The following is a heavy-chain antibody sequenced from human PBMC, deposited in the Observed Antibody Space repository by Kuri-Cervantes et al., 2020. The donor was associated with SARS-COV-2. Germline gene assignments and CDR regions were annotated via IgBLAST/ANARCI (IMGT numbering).Heavy chain of an antibody. V-gene: IGHV1-18*01. D-gene: IGHD3-3*01. CDR2: ISAYNGNT. CDR1: GYTFTSYG. J-gene: IGHJ3*02. CDR3: ARDRRYDFWSGYSANDAFDI. Sequence: ASVKVSCKASGYTFTSYGISWVRQAPGQGLEWMGWISAYNGNTNYAQKLQGRVTMTTDTSTSTAYMELRSLRSDDTAVYYCARDRRYDFWSGYSANDAFDIWGQGTMVTVSS.